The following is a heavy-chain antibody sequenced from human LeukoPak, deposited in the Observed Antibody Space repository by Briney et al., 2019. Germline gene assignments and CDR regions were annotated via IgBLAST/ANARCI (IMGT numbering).Heavy chain of an antibody. CDR1: GFTFSSYS. CDR3: ARANWGYYFDY. J-gene: IGHJ4*02. CDR2: ISSSSSYI. V-gene: IGHV3-21*01. D-gene: IGHD7-27*01. Sequence: PGGSLRLSCAASGFTFSSYSMNWVRQAPGKGLEWVSSISSSSSYIYYADSVKGRFTISRDNAKNSLYLRMNSLRAEDTAVYYCARANWGYYFDYWGQGTLVTVSS.